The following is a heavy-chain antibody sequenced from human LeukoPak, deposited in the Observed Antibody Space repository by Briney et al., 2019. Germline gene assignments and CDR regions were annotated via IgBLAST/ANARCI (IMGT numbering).Heavy chain of an antibody. V-gene: IGHV3-33*01. CDR2: IWYDGSNK. D-gene: IGHD3-10*01. CDR1: GFTFSSYG. Sequence: PGGSLRLSCAASGFTFSSYGMHWVRQAPGKGLEWVAVIWYDGSNKYYADSVKGRFTISRDNSKNSLYLQMNSLRAEDTAVYYCARDIYYYGSGSYYTEHYFDYWGQGTLVTVSS. J-gene: IGHJ4*02. CDR3: ARDIYYYGSGSYYTEHYFDY.